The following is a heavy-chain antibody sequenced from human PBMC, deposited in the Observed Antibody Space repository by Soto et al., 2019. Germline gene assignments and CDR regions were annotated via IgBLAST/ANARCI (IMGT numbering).Heavy chain of an antibody. D-gene: IGHD3-10*01. J-gene: IGHJ6*02. V-gene: IGHV4-30-4*01. CDR1: GDDINTDYY. CDR2: IYYSGST. Sequence: SETLSLTCTVSGDDINTDYYWSWIRQPPGKGLEWIGYIYYSGSTYYNPSLKSRVTISVDTSKNQFSLKLSSVTAADTAVYYCARDGPHYGSGSYYLVPYGMDVWGQGTTVTGLL. CDR3: ARDGPHYGSGSYYLVPYGMDV.